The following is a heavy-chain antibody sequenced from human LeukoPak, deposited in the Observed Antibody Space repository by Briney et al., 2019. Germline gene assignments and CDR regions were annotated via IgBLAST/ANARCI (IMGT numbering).Heavy chain of an antibody. V-gene: IGHV3-23*01. CDR3: ARDWYDY. Sequence: PGGSLRLSCAASGFTFSTYAMIRVRQAPGKGLEWVSVIGGSGSYTYYADSVKGRFTISRDNSKDTLYLQMNSLRAEDTAVYYCARDWYDYWGQGTLVTVSS. J-gene: IGHJ4*02. D-gene: IGHD6-13*01. CDR1: GFTFSTYA. CDR2: IGGSGSYT.